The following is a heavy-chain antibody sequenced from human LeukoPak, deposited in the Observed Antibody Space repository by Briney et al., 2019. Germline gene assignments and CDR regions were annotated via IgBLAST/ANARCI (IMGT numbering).Heavy chain of an antibody. CDR3: AREAAVAGTYYYGMDV. V-gene: IGHV1-69*13. Sequence: SVKVSCKASGGTFSSYAISWVRQAPGQGLEWMGGIIPIFGTANYAQKFQGRVTITADESTSTAYMELSSLRSEDMAVYYCAREAAVAGTYYYGMDVWGQGTTVTVSS. J-gene: IGHJ6*02. CDR1: GGTFSSYA. D-gene: IGHD6-19*01. CDR2: IIPIFGTA.